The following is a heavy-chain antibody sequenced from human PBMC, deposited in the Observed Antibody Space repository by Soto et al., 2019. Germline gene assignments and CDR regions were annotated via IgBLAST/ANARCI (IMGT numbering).Heavy chain of an antibody. D-gene: IGHD3-9*01. CDR1: GFTFSDYY. V-gene: IGHV3-11*01. CDR3: ARGESSPGSIYYYYYYYMDV. CDR2: ISSSGSTI. Sequence: GGSLRLSCAASGFTFSDYYMSWIRQAPGKGLEWVSYISSSGSTIYYADSVKGRFTISRDNAKNSLYLQMNSLRAEDTAVYYCARGESSPGSIYYYYYYYMDVWGKGTTVTVSS. J-gene: IGHJ6*03.